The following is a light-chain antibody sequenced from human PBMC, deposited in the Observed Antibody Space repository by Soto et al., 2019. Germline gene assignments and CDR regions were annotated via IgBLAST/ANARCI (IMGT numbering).Light chain of an antibody. CDR3: MQGTHWPIT. Sequence: VVMTQSPLSLPGTLGQPSSISCRSNQSLVHSDGIAYFSWLQQRPGRYPRRLIYKVSNRDSGVPARFSGSGSGTDFALKISRVEAEDVGVYYCMQGTHWPITFGQGTRLEIK. CDR2: KVS. CDR1: QSLVHSDGIAY. V-gene: IGKV2-30*02. J-gene: IGKJ5*01.